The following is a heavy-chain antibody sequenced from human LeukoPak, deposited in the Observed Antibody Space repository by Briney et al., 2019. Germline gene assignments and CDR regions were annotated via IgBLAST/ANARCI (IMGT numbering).Heavy chain of an antibody. CDR1: GYTFTGYY. J-gene: IGHJ4*02. CDR2: INPNSGGT. Sequence: GASVKVSCKASGYTFTGYYMHWMRQAPGQGLEWMGWINPNSGGTNYAQKFQGRVTMTRDTSISTAYMELSRLRSDDTAVYYCARDRYIEGYSGSYLRNYYFDCWGQGTLVTVSS. D-gene: IGHD1-26*01. CDR3: ARDRYIEGYSGSYLRNYYFDC. V-gene: IGHV1-2*02.